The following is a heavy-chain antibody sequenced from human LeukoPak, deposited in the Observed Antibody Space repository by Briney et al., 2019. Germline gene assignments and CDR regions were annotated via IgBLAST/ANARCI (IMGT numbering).Heavy chain of an antibody. CDR1: GYTFTSYG. V-gene: IGHV1-18*01. Sequence: ASVKVSCKASGYTFTSYGISWVRQAPGQGLEWVGWISSYNGNTKYAEKLQGRVTMTTDTSTSTAYMELRSLRSDDTAVYYCARVQLERSGEPFDYWGQGTLITVSS. J-gene: IGHJ4*02. D-gene: IGHD1-1*01. CDR3: ARVQLERSGEPFDY. CDR2: ISSYNGNT.